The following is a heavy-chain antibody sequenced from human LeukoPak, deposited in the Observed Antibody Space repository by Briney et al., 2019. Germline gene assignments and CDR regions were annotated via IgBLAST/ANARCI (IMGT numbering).Heavy chain of an antibody. CDR3: TQGSGQYYDY. CDR2: IKSKTAGGTT. V-gene: IGHV3-15*07. J-gene: IGHJ4*02. Sequence: GGSLRLSCAASGFTFSNYDMNWVRQAPGKGLEWVGRIKSKTAGGTTDFAAPVKGRFTISRDDSKNTLYLQMNSLTSEDTAVYYCTQGSGQYYDYWGQGTLVTVSS. CDR1: GFTFSNYD. D-gene: IGHD3-22*01.